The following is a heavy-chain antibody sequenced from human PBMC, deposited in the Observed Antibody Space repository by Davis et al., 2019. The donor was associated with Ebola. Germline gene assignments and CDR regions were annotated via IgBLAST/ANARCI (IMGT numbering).Heavy chain of an antibody. V-gene: IGHV4-4*07. CDR3: ARGNWNYGA. D-gene: IGHD1-7*01. CDR2: IYTSGST. CDR1: GGSISSYY. Sequence: PGGSLRLSCTVSGGSISSYYWSWIRQPAGKGLEWIGRIYTSGSTNYNPSLKSRVTMSVDTSKNQFSLKLSSVTAADTAVYYCARGNWNYGAWGQGTLVTVSS. J-gene: IGHJ5*02.